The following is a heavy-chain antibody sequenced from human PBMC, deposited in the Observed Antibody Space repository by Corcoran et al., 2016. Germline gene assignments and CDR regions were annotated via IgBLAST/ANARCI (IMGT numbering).Heavy chain of an antibody. CDR2: IKSMPIGGSP. J-gene: IGHJ5*02. Sequence: VQLVESGGGLVEPGGSLRLSCAASGFTFSRAWMNWVRQAPGRGLEWVGRIKSMPIGGSPDYAAPVKDIFTISRDDSKNTLFLQMNSLRIVDTVVYYCTTDAGTTAQYNWFDPGGQGTLVTVSS. D-gene: IGHD4-17*01. V-gene: IGHV3-15*07. CDR1: GFTFSRAW. CDR3: TTDAGTTAQYNWFDP.